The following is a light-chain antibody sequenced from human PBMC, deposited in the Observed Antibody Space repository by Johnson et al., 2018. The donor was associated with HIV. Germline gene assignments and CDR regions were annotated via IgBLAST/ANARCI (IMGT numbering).Light chain of an antibody. V-gene: IGLV1-51*02. Sequence: SVLTQPPSVSAAPGQKVTISCSGSSSNIGNNYVSWYQQLPGTAPKLLIYENNMRPSGIPDRFSGSKSGTSATLGITGLQTGDEAEYYCGTWDSSLSAVVFGTGTQVTVL. J-gene: IGLJ1*01. CDR2: ENN. CDR3: GTWDSSLSAVV. CDR1: SSNIGNNY.